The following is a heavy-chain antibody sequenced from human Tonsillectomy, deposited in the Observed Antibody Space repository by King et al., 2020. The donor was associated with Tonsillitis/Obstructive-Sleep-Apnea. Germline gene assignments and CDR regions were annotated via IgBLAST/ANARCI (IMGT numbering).Heavy chain of an antibody. Sequence: VQLVDSGGGLVKPGGSLRLSCAASGLNFKNAWMSWVRQVPGKGLEWVGRIKSKTAGGAADYAAPGKGRFTISRDDSQDTLDLQMNSLKTEDTAVYYFITDPGDYEDYWGQGTPVSVSS. V-gene: IGHV3-15*01. CDR2: IKSKTAGGAA. J-gene: IGHJ4*02. D-gene: IGHD2-21*02. CDR1: GLNFKNAW. CDR3: ITDPGDYEDY.